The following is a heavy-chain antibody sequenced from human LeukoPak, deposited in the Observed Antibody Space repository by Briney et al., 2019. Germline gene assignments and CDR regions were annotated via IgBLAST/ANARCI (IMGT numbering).Heavy chain of an antibody. D-gene: IGHD5-12*01. CDR3: AREGGYEPPDY. J-gene: IGHJ4*02. V-gene: IGHV3-21*06. Sequence: DSIQGRFTISRDNAENSLYLQMNSLRAEDTAVYYCAREGGYEPPDYWGQGTLVTVSS.